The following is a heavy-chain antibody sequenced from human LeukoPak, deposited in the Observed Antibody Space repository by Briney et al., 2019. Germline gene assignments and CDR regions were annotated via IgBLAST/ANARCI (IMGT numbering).Heavy chain of an antibody. D-gene: IGHD7-27*01. J-gene: IGHJ4*02. CDR3: AKGVSEWGNLGN. Sequence: GGSLRLSCTMSGFRSSNYGLYWVRQAPDKGLEWVAFTRPDKDDKYYSDSVRGRFTISRDNPKNTLYLQMNSLRVEDAALYFCAKGVSEWGNLGNWGQGTLVTVSS. CDR1: GFRSSNYG. CDR2: TRPDKDDK. V-gene: IGHV3-30*02.